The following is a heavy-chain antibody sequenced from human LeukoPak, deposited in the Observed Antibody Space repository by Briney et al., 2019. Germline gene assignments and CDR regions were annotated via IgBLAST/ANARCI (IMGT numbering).Heavy chain of an antibody. CDR1: GYSISSGYY. V-gene: IGHV4-38-2*02. D-gene: IGHD4-23*01. Sequence: PSETLSLTCTVSGYSISSGYYWGWIRQPPGKGLEWIGSIYHSGSTYYNPSLKSRVTISIDTSKNQFSLKLSSVTAADTAVYYCARTGWTVVTPENSWGQGTLVTVSS. J-gene: IGHJ4*02. CDR3: ARTGWTVVTPENS. CDR2: IYHSGST.